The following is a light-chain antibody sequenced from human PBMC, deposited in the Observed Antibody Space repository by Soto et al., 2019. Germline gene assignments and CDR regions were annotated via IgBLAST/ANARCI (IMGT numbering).Light chain of an antibody. Sequence: IQLTQSPSSLSASVGDRVTITCRASQGISSYLAWYQQKPGKAPKLLIYAASTLQSGVPSMFSGSGSGTYFTLTISSLQPEYFATYYCHQVNSYPLTFGGGTML. J-gene: IGKJ4*01. CDR1: QGISSY. CDR2: AAS. CDR3: HQVNSYPLT. V-gene: IGKV1-9*01.